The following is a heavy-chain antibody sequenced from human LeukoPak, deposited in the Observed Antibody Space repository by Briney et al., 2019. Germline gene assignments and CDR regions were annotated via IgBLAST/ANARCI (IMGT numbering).Heavy chain of an antibody. V-gene: IGHV3-23*01. D-gene: IGHD3-10*01. CDR1: GFTFSSYA. CDR2: ISGSGGST. J-gene: IGHJ6*02. CDR3: AKGRPGAPQYYYYGMDV. Sequence: PGGSLRLSYAASGFTFSSYAMSWVRQAPGKGLEWVSAISGSGGSTYYADSVKGRFTISRDNSKNTLYLQMNSLRAEDTAVYYCAKGRPGAPQYYYYGMDVWGQGTTVTVSS.